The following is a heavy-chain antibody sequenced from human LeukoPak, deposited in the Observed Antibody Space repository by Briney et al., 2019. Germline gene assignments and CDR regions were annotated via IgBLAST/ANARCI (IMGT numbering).Heavy chain of an antibody. CDR2: INHSGST. CDR3: ARGSQSLGYCSGGSCRAKIFDY. D-gene: IGHD2-15*01. V-gene: IGHV4-34*01. Sequence: PSETLTLTCAAYGGSFSGYYWSWIRQPPGKGLEWIGEINHSGSTNYNPSLKSRVTISVDTSKIQFSLKLSSVTAADTAVYCCARGSQSLGYCSGGSCRAKIFDYWGQGTLITVSA. J-gene: IGHJ4*02. CDR1: GGSFSGYY.